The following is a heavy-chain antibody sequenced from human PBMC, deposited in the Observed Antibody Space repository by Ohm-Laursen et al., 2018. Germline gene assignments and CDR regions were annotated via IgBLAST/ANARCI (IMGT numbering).Heavy chain of an antibody. D-gene: IGHD1-26*01. CDR2: IYQSGNT. V-gene: IGHV4-39*01. Sequence: GTLSLTCTVSGGSISSSRYYWGWIRQPPGKGLEWIGIIYQSGNTYYNPSLKSRVTISVDTSKNQFSLRLSSVTAADTAIYYCAGNRLGSSFDNWGPGTVVTVSS. J-gene: IGHJ4*02. CDR1: GGSISSSRYY. CDR3: AGNRLGSSFDN.